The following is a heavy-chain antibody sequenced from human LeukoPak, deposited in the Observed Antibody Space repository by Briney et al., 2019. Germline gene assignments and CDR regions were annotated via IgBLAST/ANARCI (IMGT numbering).Heavy chain of an antibody. J-gene: IGHJ3*02. V-gene: IGHV4-59*08. CDR1: GGSISGDH. Sequence: PSETLSLTCTVSGGSISGDHWNCIRQPPGKGLEWIGYIYYSGNTNYNPSLKSRVTISVDTSKNQFSLKLNSVTAADTAVYYCARRNDFGIWGQGTMVTVSS. CDR2: IYYSGNT. CDR3: ARRNDFGI.